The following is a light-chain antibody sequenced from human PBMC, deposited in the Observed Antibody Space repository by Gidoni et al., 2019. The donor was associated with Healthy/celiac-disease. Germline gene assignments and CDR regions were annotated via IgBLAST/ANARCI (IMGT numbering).Light chain of an antibody. CDR1: QDISNY. V-gene: IGKV1-33*01. CDR2: DAS. CDR3: QQYDNLPP. Sequence: DIQMTQSPSSLSASVGDRVTITCQASQDISNYLNWYQQKPGKAPKLLIYDASNLETGVPSRLSGSGSGTEFTFTISSLQPEDIATYYCQQYDNLPPFGGGTKVEIK. J-gene: IGKJ4*01.